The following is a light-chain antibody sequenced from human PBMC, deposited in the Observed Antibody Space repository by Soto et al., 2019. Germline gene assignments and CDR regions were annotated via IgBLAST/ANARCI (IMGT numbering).Light chain of an antibody. CDR1: KSNIGYNP. V-gene: IGLV1-44*01. Sequence: QSVLTQPPSASGTPGQRVIIAWSGSKSNIGYNPVNWFQQFPGTAPKLLIFSNDERPSGVPERFSGAKSGASASLAISVLQSDDEADSSCATWDDSLNGWVFGGGTKLTVL. J-gene: IGLJ3*02. CDR3: ATWDDSLNGWV. CDR2: SND.